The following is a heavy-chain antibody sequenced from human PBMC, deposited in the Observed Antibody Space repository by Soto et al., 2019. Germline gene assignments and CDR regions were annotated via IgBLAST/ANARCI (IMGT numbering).Heavy chain of an antibody. V-gene: IGHV3-11*01. CDR1: GFTFSDYY. D-gene: IGHD3-22*01. J-gene: IGHJ4*02. Sequence: QVQLVESGGGLVQTSGSLRIACVASGFTFSDYYMSWVRQAPGKGLEWVSYISSSGNTIYYADDVKGRFTISRDNAKNSVYLQMNSLRAEDTALYFCAKMSSENYYDPVFSWGQGTLVTVSS. CDR3: AKMSSENYYDPVFS. CDR2: ISSSGNTI.